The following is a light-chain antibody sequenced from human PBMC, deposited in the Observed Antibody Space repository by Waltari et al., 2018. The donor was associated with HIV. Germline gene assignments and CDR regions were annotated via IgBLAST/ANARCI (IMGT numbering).Light chain of an antibody. J-gene: IGLJ2*01. CDR1: TGAVTSGHH. Sequence: QAVVTQEPSLTVSPGGTVTLTCGSSTGAVTSGHHPSGFQQKPGQAPRTLIYDTNNKHSWTPARFSGSLLGGKAALTLSGALPEDEAKYYCLLSYAGARPVVFGGGTQLAVL. CDR3: LLSYAGARPVV. V-gene: IGLV7-46*01. CDR2: DTN.